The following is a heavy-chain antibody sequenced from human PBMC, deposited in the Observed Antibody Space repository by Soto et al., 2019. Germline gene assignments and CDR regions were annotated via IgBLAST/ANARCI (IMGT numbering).Heavy chain of an antibody. CDR3: ARRENAGDGGDFDY. Sequence: ASVKVSCKASGYTFTGYYMHWVRQAPGQGLEWMGWINPNSGGTNYAQKFQGWVTMTRDTSISTAYMELSRLRSDDTAVYYCARRENAGDGGDFDYWGQGTLVTVSS. D-gene: IGHD7-27*01. J-gene: IGHJ4*02. CDR2: INPNSGGT. V-gene: IGHV1-2*04. CDR1: GYTFTGYY.